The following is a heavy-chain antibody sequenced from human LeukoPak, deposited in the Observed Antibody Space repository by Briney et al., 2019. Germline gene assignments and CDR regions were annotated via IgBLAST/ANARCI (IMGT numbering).Heavy chain of an antibody. D-gene: IGHD5-12*01. Sequence: GESLQISCEGSGSSFTNYWISWVRQVPGKGLEWMGRIDPSDSYTNYSPSFQGHVTISADKSISTAYLQWSSLKASDTAMYYCARGLDIALDYWGQGTLVTVSS. J-gene: IGHJ4*02. CDR3: ARGLDIALDY. CDR2: IDPSDSYT. V-gene: IGHV5-10-1*01. CDR1: GSSFTNYW.